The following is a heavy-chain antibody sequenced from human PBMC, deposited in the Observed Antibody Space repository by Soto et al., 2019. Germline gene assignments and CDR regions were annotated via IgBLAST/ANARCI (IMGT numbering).Heavy chain of an antibody. Sequence: GGSLRLSCAASGFTFSSYSMNWVRQAPGKGLEWVSYISSSSTIYYADSVKGRFTISRDNAKNSLYLQMNSLRAEDTAVYYCARDGVVVAATPEDDDAFDIWGQGTMVTVSS. CDR1: GFTFSSYS. CDR3: ARDGVVVAATPEDDDAFDI. V-gene: IGHV3-48*04. J-gene: IGHJ3*02. D-gene: IGHD2-15*01. CDR2: ISSSSTI.